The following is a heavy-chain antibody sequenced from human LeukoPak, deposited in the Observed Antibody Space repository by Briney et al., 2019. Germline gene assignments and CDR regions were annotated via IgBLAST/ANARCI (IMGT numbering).Heavy chain of an antibody. Sequence: PGGSLRLSCAASGFTFSSYWMHWVRQAPGKGLVGGAHINSGGSDTNYADSVKGRFTISRDNAKNTVELQMNSLRAEDTAVCYCATGAAAGYSDYWGQGTLVPVSS. V-gene: IGHV3-74*01. CDR2: INSGGSDT. J-gene: IGHJ4*02. CDR3: ATGAAAGYSDY. CDR1: GFTFSSYW. D-gene: IGHD6-13*01.